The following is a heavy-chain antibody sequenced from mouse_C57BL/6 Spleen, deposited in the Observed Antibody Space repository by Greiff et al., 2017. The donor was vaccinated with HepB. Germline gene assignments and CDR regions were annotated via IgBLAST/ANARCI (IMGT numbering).Heavy chain of an antibody. CDR3: ARAKPYDGFWYFDV. D-gene: IGHD2-3*01. CDR1: GYTFTDYN. CDR2: INPNNGGT. J-gene: IGHJ1*03. V-gene: IGHV1-18*01. Sequence: EVQLQQSGPELVKPGASVKIPCKASGYTFTDYNMDWVKQSHGKSLEWIGDINPNNGGTIYNQKFKGKATLTVDKSSSTAYMELRSLTSEDTAVYYCARAKPYDGFWYFDVWGTGTTVTVSS.